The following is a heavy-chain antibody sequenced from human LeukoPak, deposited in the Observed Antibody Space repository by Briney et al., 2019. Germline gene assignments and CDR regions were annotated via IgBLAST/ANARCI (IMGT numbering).Heavy chain of an antibody. CDR1: GGSISSGSYY. CDR2: IYTSGST. Sequence: TLSLTCTVSGGSISSGSYYWSWIRQPAGKGLEWIGRIYTSGSTNYNPSLKSRVTISVDTSKNQFSLKLSSVTAADTAVYYCARFAQNLAVAGNPFDYWGQGILVTVSS. J-gene: IGHJ4*02. D-gene: IGHD6-19*01. CDR3: ARFAQNLAVAGNPFDY. V-gene: IGHV4-61*02.